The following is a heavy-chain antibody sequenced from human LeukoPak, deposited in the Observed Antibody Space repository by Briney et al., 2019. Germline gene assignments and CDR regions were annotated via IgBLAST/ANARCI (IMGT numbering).Heavy chain of an antibody. V-gene: IGHV3-23*01. CDR3: AKDSSVYVDIVATIDY. CDR2: ISGNGGRT. Sequence: GGSLRLSCAASGFTFSILDMSWVRQAPGKGLEWVSAISGNGGRTYYADSVKGRFTISRDNSKSILYLQMNSLRAEDTAVYYCAKDSSVYVDIVATIDYWGQGTLVTVSS. CDR1: GFTFSILD. J-gene: IGHJ4*02. D-gene: IGHD5-12*01.